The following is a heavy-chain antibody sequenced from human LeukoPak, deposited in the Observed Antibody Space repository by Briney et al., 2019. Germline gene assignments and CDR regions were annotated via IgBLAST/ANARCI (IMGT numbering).Heavy chain of an antibody. Sequence: GGSLRLSCAASGFTFSSYSMNWVRQAPGKGLEWVSYITSSSSTIYYADSVKGRFTISRDNAKNSLYLQMNSLRAEDTAVYYCARSPPGTFSYFDYWGQGTLVTVSS. V-gene: IGHV3-48*01. D-gene: IGHD6-13*01. CDR2: ITSSSSTI. CDR1: GFTFSSYS. CDR3: ARSPPGTFSYFDY. J-gene: IGHJ4*02.